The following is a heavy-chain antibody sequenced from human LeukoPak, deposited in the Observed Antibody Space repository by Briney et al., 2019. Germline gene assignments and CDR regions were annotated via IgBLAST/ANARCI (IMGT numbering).Heavy chain of an antibody. CDR2: IIPIFGTA. D-gene: IGHD6-13*01. J-gene: IGHJ5*02. Sequence: SVKVSCKASGGTFSSYAISWVRQAPGQGLEWMGGIIPIFGTANYAQKFQGRVTITADESTSTAYMELSSLRSEDTAVYYCARAVAAAGTLHWFDPWGQGTLVTVSS. CDR1: GGTFSSYA. V-gene: IGHV1-69*13. CDR3: ARAVAAAGTLHWFDP.